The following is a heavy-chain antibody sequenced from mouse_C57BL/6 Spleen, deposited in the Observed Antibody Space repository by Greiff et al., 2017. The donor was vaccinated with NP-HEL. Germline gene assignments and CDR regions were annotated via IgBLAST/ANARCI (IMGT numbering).Heavy chain of an antibody. CDR3: ATGDYYGSSYYFDY. CDR2: ISSGSSTI. J-gene: IGHJ2*01. Sequence: EVKLMESGGGLVKPGGSLKLSCAASGFTFSDYGMHWVRQAPEKGLEWVAYISSGSSTIYYADTVKGRFTISRDNAKNTLFLQMTSLRSEDTAMYYCATGDYYGSSYYFDYWGQGTTLTVSS. D-gene: IGHD1-1*01. V-gene: IGHV5-17*01. CDR1: GFTFSDYG.